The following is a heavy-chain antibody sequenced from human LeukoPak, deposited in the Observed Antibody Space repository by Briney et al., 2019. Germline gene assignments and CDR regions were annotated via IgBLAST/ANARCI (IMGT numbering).Heavy chain of an antibody. CDR3: VGVETITMVRGASGDV. CDR1: GFSVSSNY. CDR2: IHSGGRA. J-gene: IGHJ6*04. D-gene: IGHD3-10*01. V-gene: IGHV3-66*02. Sequence: PGGSLRLSCAASGFSVSSNYMTRVRQAPGKGLEWVSVIHSGGRAYYADSVKGRFTTSRDNSKNTLDLQMNSLSVEDTAVYYCVGVETITMVRGASGDVWGKGTTATVSS.